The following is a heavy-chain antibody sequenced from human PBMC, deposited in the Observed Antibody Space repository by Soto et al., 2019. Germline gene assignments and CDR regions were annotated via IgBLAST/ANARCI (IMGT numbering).Heavy chain of an antibody. CDR1: GFTFSSYA. Sequence: QVQLVESGGGVVQPGRSLRLSCAASGFTFSSYAMHWVRQAPGKGLEWVAVISYDGSNKYYADSVKGRFTISRDNSKNTMYLQMNSLRAEDTDVYYCARDGVGTAKGGGYFDYWGQGTLVTVSS. J-gene: IGHJ4*02. V-gene: IGHV3-30-3*01. CDR2: ISYDGSNK. CDR3: ARDGVGTAKGGGYFDY. D-gene: IGHD2-21*02.